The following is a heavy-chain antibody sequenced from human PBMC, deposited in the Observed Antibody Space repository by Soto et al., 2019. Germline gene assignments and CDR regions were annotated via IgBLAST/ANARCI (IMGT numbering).Heavy chain of an antibody. CDR3: ARLGSGGWYYFDS. CDR2: IYYSGNT. V-gene: IGHV4-59*08. J-gene: IGHJ4*02. D-gene: IGHD6-19*01. Sequence: QVQLQESGPGLVKPSETLSLTCTVSGGSISSSYFWSWIRQPPGKGLGWIGYIYYSGNTNYNPSLSRRRPISVHPSKNQFSLRLISVNASDAAVYYCARLGSGGWYYFDSWGRGTLVTVS. CDR1: GGSISSSYF.